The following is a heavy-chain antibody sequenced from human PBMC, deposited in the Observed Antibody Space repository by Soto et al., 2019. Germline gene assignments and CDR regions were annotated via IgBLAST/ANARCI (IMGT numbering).Heavy chain of an antibody. D-gene: IGHD6-13*01. CDR3: AKDGRAGSSWYVDRFVAFDI. Sequence: GGSLRLSCAASGFTFSSYGMHWVRQAPGKGLEWVAVISYDGSNKYYADSVKGRFTISRDNSKNTLYLQMNSLRAEDTAVYYCAKDGRAGSSWYVDRFVAFDIWGQGTMVTVSS. CDR1: GFTFSSYG. J-gene: IGHJ3*02. CDR2: ISYDGSNK. V-gene: IGHV3-30*18.